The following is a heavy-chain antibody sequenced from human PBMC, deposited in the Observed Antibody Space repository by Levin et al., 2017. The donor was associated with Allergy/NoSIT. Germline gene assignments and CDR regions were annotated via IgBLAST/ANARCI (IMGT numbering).Heavy chain of an antibody. CDR2: IKPDGTEK. D-gene: IGHD3-3*01. J-gene: IGHJ4*01. CDR3: ARDKGVYLGSWRGLTCDY. CDR1: GFTLSTYW. Sequence: PGGSLRLSCAASGFTLSTYWMTWVRQAPGKGLEWVANIKPDGTEKNYLDSVKGRFTISRDNAKNSLYLQMNSFSADDTAIYYCARDKGVYLGSWRGLTCDYWRHGTLVTVSS. V-gene: IGHV3-7*01.